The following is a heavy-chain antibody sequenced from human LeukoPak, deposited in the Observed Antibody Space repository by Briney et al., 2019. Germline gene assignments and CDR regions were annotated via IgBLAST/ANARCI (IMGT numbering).Heavy chain of an antibody. CDR2: ISGYNGVV. D-gene: IGHD2-21*02. CDR3: ASGSVVVTATKFDY. Sequence: ASVKVSCTTSGYTFRSYGISWVRQAPGQGLEWVGWISGYNGVVNYAQRVQGRVTMTTDASTMTAYMELRSLRSDDTAVYYCASGSVVVTATKFDYWGQGTLVTVSS. CDR1: GYTFRSYG. V-gene: IGHV1-18*01. J-gene: IGHJ4*02.